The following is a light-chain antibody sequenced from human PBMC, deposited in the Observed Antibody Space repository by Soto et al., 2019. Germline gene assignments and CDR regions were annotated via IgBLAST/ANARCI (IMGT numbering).Light chain of an antibody. V-gene: IGKV3-15*01. CDR2: GAS. CDR3: HQYGTAPLT. Sequence: EIVMTQSPATLSVSPGERATLSCRASQSVDSNLAWYQQKPGQAPRLLIYGASTRATGIPARFSGSGSGTDFTLTISRLEPEDFSVYYCHQYGTAPLTFGPGTKVDIK. CDR1: QSVDSN. J-gene: IGKJ3*01.